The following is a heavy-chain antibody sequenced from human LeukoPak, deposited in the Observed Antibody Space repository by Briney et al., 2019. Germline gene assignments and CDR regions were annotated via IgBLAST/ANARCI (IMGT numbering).Heavy chain of an antibody. V-gene: IGHV4-39*07. Sequence: PSETLSLTCTVSGGSISSSSYYWGWIRQPPGKGLEWIGSIYHSGSTYYNPSLKSRVTISVDTSKNQFSLKLSSVTAADTAVYYCARDRPPRPFDYWGQGTLVTVSS. CDR3: ARDRPPRPFDY. CDR2: IYHSGST. CDR1: GGSISSSSYY. J-gene: IGHJ4*02.